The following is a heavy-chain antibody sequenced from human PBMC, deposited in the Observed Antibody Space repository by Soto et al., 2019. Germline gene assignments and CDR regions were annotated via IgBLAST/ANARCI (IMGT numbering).Heavy chain of an antibody. CDR3: ARITKEVVVPAAANAYYYYGMDV. CDR2: IDWDDDK. CDR1: GFSLSTSGMC. Sequence: SGPTLVNPTQTLTLTCTFSGFSLSTSGMCVSWIRQPPGKALEWLALIDWDDDKYYSTSLKTRLTISKDTSKNQVVLTMTNMDPVDKATYYCARITKEVVVPAAANAYYYYGMDVWGQGTTLTVSS. D-gene: IGHD2-2*01. J-gene: IGHJ6*02. V-gene: IGHV2-70*01.